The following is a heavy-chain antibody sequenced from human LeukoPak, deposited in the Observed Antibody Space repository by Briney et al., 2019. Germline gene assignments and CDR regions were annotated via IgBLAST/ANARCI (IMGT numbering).Heavy chain of an antibody. CDR3: ARERISGKGYLSRLGVVTNDGFDM. CDR2: INPNFGTT. Sequence: SVKVSCKASGDTFTSYSISWVRQAPGQGLEWMGWINPNFGTTNYAQKFQGRVTITTDESTSTAYMELSSLRSEDTAVYYCARERISGKGYLSRLGVVTNDGFDMWNEGTMVTVSS. V-gene: IGHV1-69*05. J-gene: IGHJ3*02. D-gene: IGHD3-3*01. CDR1: GDTFTSYS.